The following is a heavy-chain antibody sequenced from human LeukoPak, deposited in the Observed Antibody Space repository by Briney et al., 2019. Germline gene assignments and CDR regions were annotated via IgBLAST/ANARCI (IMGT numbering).Heavy chain of an antibody. CDR2: ISYDGSNK. V-gene: IGHV3-30*18. Sequence: GGSLRLSSADPRYCFTIYVLHRVRQAPGKGLEWVAVISYDGSNKFYADSVKGRFTISRDNSKNALYLQMNSLRAEDTAVYYCAKLGYSSGWYDFQIDAFDFWGQGTMVTVSS. CDR1: RYCFTIYV. J-gene: IGHJ3*01. D-gene: IGHD6-19*01. CDR3: AKLGYSSGWYDFQIDAFDF.